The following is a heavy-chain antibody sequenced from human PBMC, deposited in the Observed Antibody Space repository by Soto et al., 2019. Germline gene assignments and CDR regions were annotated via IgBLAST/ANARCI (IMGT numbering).Heavy chain of an antibody. D-gene: IGHD2-21*01. CDR2: IYYSGST. CDR3: ARHVRTGIGDPYFDY. CDR1: GGSISSSSYY. V-gene: IGHV4-39*01. J-gene: IGHJ4*02. Sequence: SETLSLTCTVSGGSISSSSYYWGWIRQPPGKGLEWIGSIYYSGSTYYNPSLKSRVTISVDTSKNQFSLKLSSVTAADTAVYYCARHVRTGIGDPYFDYWGQGTLVTVSS.